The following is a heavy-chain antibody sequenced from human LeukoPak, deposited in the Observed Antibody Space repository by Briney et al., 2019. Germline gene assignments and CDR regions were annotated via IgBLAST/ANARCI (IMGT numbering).Heavy chain of an antibody. CDR2: IWDDGNNK. V-gene: IGHV3-33*08. D-gene: IGHD2-8*01. CDR3: ARDNGEWRLNWFDH. CDR1: GFTFTSYG. J-gene: IGHJ5*02. Sequence: VRSLRLSCAASGFTFTSYGMHWVRQAPGKGLDWVALIWDDGNNKYYADSVKGRFTISRDNSKNTLYLQMNSLRAEDTAVYYCARDNGEWRLNWFDHWGQGTLVSVSS.